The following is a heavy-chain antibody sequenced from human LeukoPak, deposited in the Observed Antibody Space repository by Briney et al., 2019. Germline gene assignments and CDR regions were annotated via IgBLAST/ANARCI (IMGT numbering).Heavy chain of an antibody. V-gene: IGHV5-51*01. Sequence: GESLKISCKGSGYSFTSYWIGWVRQMPGKGLEWMGIIYPGDSDTRYSPSFQGQVTISADKSISTAYLQWSSLKASDTAMYYCARRTPTYSSSSTPYFDYWGQGTLVTVSS. CDR1: GYSFTSYW. CDR3: ARRTPTYSSSSTPYFDY. D-gene: IGHD6-6*01. CDR2: IYPGDSDT. J-gene: IGHJ4*02.